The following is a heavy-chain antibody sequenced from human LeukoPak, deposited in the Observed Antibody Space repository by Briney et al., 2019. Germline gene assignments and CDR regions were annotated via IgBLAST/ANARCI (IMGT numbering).Heavy chain of an antibody. V-gene: IGHV1-8*01. CDR1: GYTFTSYD. D-gene: IGHD2-15*01. J-gene: IGHJ4*02. CDR3: ARRRGYCSGGSCYLFGY. CDR2: MNPNSGNT. Sequence: GASVTVSCKASGYTFTSYDINWVRQAPGQGLEWMGWMNPNSGNTGYAQKFQGRVTMTRNTSISTAYMELSSLRSEDTAVYYCARRRGYCSGGSCYLFGYWGQGTLVTVSS.